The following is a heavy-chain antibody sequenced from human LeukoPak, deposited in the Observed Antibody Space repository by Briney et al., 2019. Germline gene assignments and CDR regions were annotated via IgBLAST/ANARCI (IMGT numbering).Heavy chain of an antibody. CDR2: IKQDGSEK. D-gene: IGHD5-18*01. V-gene: IGHV3-7*01. CDR1: GFTFSTHW. J-gene: IGHJ4*02. CDR3: ARYTYGFFAF. Sequence: PGGSLRLSCAASGFTFSTHWMSWVRQAPGKELEWVANIKQDGSEKSHVDSVKGRFTISRDNAKNSLYLQMDSLRAEDTAVYYCARYTYGFFAFWGQGTLVTVSS.